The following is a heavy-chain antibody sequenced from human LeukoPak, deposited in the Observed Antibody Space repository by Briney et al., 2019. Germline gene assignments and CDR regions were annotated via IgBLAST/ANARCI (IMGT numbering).Heavy chain of an antibody. CDR2: ISGSGGTT. V-gene: IGHV3-23*01. CDR1: GLTFSSFA. CDR3: AKDLPDYGDYIEGY. J-gene: IGHJ4*02. D-gene: IGHD4-17*01. Sequence: SGGSLRLSCAASGLTFSSFAMSWVRQAPGKGLEWVSTISGSGGTTNYADSVKGRLTFSRDNSKKMVYLQMNSLRVEDTAVYYCAKDLPDYGDYIEGYWGQGTLVTVSS.